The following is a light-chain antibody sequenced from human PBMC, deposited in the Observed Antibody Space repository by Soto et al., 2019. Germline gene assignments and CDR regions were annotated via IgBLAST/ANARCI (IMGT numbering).Light chain of an antibody. V-gene: IGKV1D-12*01. CDR2: AAS. CDR3: QQANIFLRNT. J-gene: IGKJ5*01. CDR1: QDISTW. Sequence: DLPMTQSPSSVSASVGDRVTITCRASQDISTWLAWYQQKPGRAPKLLIYAASSLQYGVPSRFSGNGSGTDFTLTISSLQTEDFATYYCQQANIFLRNTCGQGTRLEIK.